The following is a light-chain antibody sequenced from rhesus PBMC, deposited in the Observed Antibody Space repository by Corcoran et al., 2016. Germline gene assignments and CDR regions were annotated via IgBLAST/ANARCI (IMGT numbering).Light chain of an antibody. Sequence: EIVMTQSPATLSLSPGERATLSCRASQSVSSSLAWYQQKPGQAPKLLIYGAYSRATGIPDRFSGSGSGTEFTPTISSLEPEYVGVYYCQQDYSWPLTFGGGTKVELK. CDR2: GAY. V-gene: IGKV3-42*01. CDR3: QQDYSWPLT. J-gene: IGKJ4*01. CDR1: QSVSSS.